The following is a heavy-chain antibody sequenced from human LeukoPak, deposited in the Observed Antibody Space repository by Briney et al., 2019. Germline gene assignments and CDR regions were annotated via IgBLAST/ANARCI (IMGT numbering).Heavy chain of an antibody. D-gene: IGHD3-10*01. J-gene: IGHJ1*01. CDR1: GFTFSGAW. CDR2: INNDGTTT. Sequence: GGSLRLSCAASGFTFSGAWMHWVRQAPGRGLVWVSRINNDGTTTMYADSVKGRFTLSRDNAKNTLYLQMNSLRAEDTAVYYCARVSGPGMNEYFHLWGQGTLVTVSS. V-gene: IGHV3-74*03. CDR3: ARVSGPGMNEYFHL.